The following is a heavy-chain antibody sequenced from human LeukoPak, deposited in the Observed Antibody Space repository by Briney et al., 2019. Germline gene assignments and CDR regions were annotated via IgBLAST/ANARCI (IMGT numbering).Heavy chain of an antibody. D-gene: IGHD2-2*01. CDR3: ARGVSIGGVPAAPNYMDI. V-gene: IGHV1-18*01. J-gene: IGHJ6*03. CDR1: GYTFTSYG. Sequence: GASVKVSCKASGYTFTSYGISWVRQAPGQGLEWMGWISAYNGNTNYAQKLQGRVTMTTDTSTSTAYMELRSLRSDDTAVYYCARGVSIGGVPAAPNYMDIWGKGTTVTVSS. CDR2: ISAYNGNT.